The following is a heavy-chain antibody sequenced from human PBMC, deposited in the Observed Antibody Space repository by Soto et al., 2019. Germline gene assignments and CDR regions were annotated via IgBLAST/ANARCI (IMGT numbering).Heavy chain of an antibody. D-gene: IGHD3-10*01. V-gene: IGHV3-64*01. CDR1: GFTFSSYA. Sequence: EVQLVESGGGLVQPGGSLRLFCAASGFTFSSYAMHWVRQAPGKGLEYVSAISSNGGSTYYANSVKDRFTISRDNSKNTLYLQMGSLRAEDMAVYYCARQGRAVSSYYFDYWGQGTLVTVSS. J-gene: IGHJ4*02. CDR2: ISSNGGST. CDR3: ARQGRAVSSYYFDY.